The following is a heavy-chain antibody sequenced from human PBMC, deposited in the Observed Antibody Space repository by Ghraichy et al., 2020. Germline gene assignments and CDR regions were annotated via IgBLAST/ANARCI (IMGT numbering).Heavy chain of an antibody. CDR2: ISWNSGRI. CDR3: AKDYSSGSYYYYGMDV. CDR1: GFTFDDHG. V-gene: IGHV3-9*01. J-gene: IGHJ6*02. Sequence: LNISCAASGFTFDDHGMHWVRQAPGKGLEWVSGISWNSGRIGYADSVKGRFTISRDNAKNSLYLEMNSLRTEDTAFYYCAKDYSSGSYYYYGMDVWGPGTTVTVSS. D-gene: IGHD6-19*01.